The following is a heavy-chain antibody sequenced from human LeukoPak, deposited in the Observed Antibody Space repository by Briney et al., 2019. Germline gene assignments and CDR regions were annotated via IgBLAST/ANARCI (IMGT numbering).Heavy chain of an antibody. Sequence: ASVKVSCKASGYTFTNYYIYWVRQAPGQGLECMGWINPKSGASTYVQKFHGRVTLTRDTSISTAYMELRTLRCNDTSMYYCARDVETGSWGQGTLVTVSS. CDR3: ARDVETGS. J-gene: IGHJ5*02. CDR2: INPKSGAS. D-gene: IGHD2-21*02. V-gene: IGHV1-2*02. CDR1: GYTFTNYY.